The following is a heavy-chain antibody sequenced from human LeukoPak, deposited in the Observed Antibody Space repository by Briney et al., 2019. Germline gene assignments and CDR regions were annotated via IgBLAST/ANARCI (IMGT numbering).Heavy chain of an antibody. Sequence: SETLSLTCTVSGGSVSSNSYYWGWIRQPPGKGLEWIGNIYYSGNSNYNPSLQSRVTISVDTSKNHFSLKLNSVTAADTAVYYCARQINFWSGYNYWGQGTLVTVSS. CDR3: ARQINFWSGYNY. V-gene: IGHV4-39*01. CDR2: IYYSGNS. D-gene: IGHD3-3*01. CDR1: GGSVSSNSYY. J-gene: IGHJ4*02.